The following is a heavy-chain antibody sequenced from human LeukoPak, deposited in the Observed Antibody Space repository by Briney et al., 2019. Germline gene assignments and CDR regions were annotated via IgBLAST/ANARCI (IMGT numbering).Heavy chain of an antibody. Sequence: GGSLRLSCAASGFTFSSYAMSCVRQAPGKGLEWVSAISGSGGSTYYADSVKGRFTISRDNSKNTLYLQMNSLRAEDTAVYYCAKGYGDLRDDGMDVWGQGTTVTVSS. J-gene: IGHJ6*02. V-gene: IGHV3-23*01. CDR2: ISGSGGST. CDR1: GFTFSSYA. CDR3: AKGYGDLRDDGMDV. D-gene: IGHD4-17*01.